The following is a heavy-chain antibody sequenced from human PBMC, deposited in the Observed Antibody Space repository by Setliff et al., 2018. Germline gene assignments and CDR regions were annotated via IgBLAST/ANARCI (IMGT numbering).Heavy chain of an antibody. J-gene: IGHJ6*03. CDR2: IYTSWST. V-gene: IGHV4-61*09. Sequence: PSETLSLTCNVSGGSISSRTYYWSWIRPPAGKGLEWIGHIYTSWSTNYNPSLKSRVTMSVDTTKNQFSLKLTSVTAADTAVYYCARVSGFLYVDVWGKGTTVTVSS. D-gene: IGHD3-3*01. CDR3: ARVSGFLYVDV. CDR1: GGSISSRTYY.